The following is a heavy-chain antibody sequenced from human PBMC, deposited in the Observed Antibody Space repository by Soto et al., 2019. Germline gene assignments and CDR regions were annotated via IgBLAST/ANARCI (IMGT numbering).Heavy chain of an antibody. CDR3: ARDFRVTAGIAAAGKNRRLDY. J-gene: IGHJ4*02. CDR2: TYYRSKWYN. D-gene: IGHD6-13*01. Sequence: SQTLSLTCAISGDRVSSNSAAWNWIRQSPSRGLEWLGRTYYRSKWYNDYAVSVKSRITINPDTSKNQFSLQLNSVTPEDTAVYYCARDFRVTAGIAAAGKNRRLDYWGQGTLVTVSS. CDR1: GDRVSSNSAA. V-gene: IGHV6-1*01.